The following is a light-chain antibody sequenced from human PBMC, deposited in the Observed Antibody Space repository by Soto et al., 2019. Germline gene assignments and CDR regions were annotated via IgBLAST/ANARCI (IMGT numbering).Light chain of an antibody. J-gene: IGKJ5*01. CDR1: QSVSSY. CDR2: DAS. V-gene: IGKV3-11*01. CDR3: QQYNNWPRIT. Sequence: EIVLTQSPATLSLSPGERATLSCRASQSVSSYLAWYQQKPGQAPRLLIYDASNRATGIPARFSGSGSGTEFTLTISSLQSEDFAVYYCQQYNNWPRITFGQGTRLGIK.